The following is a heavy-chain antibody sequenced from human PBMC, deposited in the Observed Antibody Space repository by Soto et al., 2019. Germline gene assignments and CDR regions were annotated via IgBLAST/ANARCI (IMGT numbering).Heavy chain of an antibody. CDR2: LSWNSGNI. CDR1: GFTFDDHA. J-gene: IGHJ4*02. CDR3: ARSSTGYSYGSNKFDY. D-gene: IGHD5-18*01. V-gene: IGHV3-9*01. Sequence: SGGSLRLSCAASGFTFDDHAMFWVRQRPGKGLEWVSGLSWNSGNIGYADSVKGRFTISRDNAKNSLYLQMNSLRVEDTAFYFCARSSTGYSYGSNKFDYWGQGTLVTVSS.